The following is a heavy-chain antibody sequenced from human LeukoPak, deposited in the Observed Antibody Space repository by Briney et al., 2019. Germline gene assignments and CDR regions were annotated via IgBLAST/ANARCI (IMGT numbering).Heavy chain of an antibody. Sequence: RPGGPLRLSCAASGFTFNSYTIRWVRQAPGKGLEWVSSISGSGENTYYADSVKGRFTISRDNSKNTVYLQMNSLRAEDTAVYYCARRGSSSREFDYWGQGTLVTVSS. D-gene: IGHD6-6*01. J-gene: IGHJ4*02. CDR1: GFTFNSYT. V-gene: IGHV3-23*01. CDR3: ARRGSSSREFDY. CDR2: ISGSGENT.